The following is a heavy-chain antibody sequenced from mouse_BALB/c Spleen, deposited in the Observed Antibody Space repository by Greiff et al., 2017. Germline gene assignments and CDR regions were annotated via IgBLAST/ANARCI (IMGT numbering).Heavy chain of an antibody. CDR3: ARSGFAY. CDR2: INPSCGYT. CDR1: GYTFTSYT. V-gene: IGHV1-4*01. Sequence: QVQLKESGAELARPGDSVKMSCKASGYTFTSYTMHWVKQRPGQGLEWIGYINPSCGYTNYNQKFKDKATLTADKSSNAAYMQLSSLTSEDSAVYYCARSGFAYWGQGTLVTVSA. J-gene: IGHJ3*01.